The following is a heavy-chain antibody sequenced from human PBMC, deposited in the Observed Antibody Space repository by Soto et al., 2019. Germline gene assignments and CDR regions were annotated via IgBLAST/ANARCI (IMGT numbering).Heavy chain of an antibody. CDR2: IHHSGSI. D-gene: IGHD2-21*02. Sequence: SETLSLTCPVSGGTISSDYYHWTWIRQSPGKGLEWIGYIHHSGSILYNPSLKSRVTISVDTSKNQFSLHLSSVTAADTAVYFCAREDDGGDSLDVWGQGTTVTVSS. CDR1: GGTISSDYYH. V-gene: IGHV4-30-4*08. CDR3: AREDDGGDSLDV. J-gene: IGHJ6*02.